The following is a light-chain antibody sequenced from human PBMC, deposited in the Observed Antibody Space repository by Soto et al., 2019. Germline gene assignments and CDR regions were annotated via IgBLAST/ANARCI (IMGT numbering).Light chain of an antibody. J-gene: IGLJ1*01. CDR3: SSYTSTNPYV. CDR2: EVT. Sequence: QSALTQPASVSGSPGQSITISCIGTRTDIGGYNFVSWFQQHPGKAPKLIIFEVTSRPSGVSNRFSGSKSGNTASLTISGLQPADEANYYCSSYTSTNPYVFGSGTKVTVL. CDR1: RTDIGGYNF. V-gene: IGLV2-14*01.